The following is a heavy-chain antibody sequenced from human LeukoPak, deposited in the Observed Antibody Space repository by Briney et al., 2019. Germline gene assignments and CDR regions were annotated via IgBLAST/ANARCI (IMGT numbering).Heavy chain of an antibody. Sequence: SETLSLTCTVSGGSISSYYWSWIRQPAGKGLEWIGYIYYSGSTSYNPSLKSRVTISVDTSKSQFSLKLSSVIAADTAVYYCARHYSSDPFDYWGQGTLVTVSS. CDR2: IYYSGST. J-gene: IGHJ4*02. CDR1: GGSISSYY. CDR3: ARHYSSDPFDY. D-gene: IGHD6-19*01. V-gene: IGHV4-59*08.